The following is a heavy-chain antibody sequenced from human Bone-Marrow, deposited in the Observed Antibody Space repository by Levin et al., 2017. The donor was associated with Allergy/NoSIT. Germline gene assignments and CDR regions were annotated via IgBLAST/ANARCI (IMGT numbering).Heavy chain of an antibody. J-gene: IGHJ6*03. CDR2: ISGSGGST. CDR1: GFTFSSYA. V-gene: IGHV3-23*01. D-gene: IGHD3-3*01. CDR3: AKFWGRLLCMDV. Sequence: ETLSLTCAASGFTFSSYAMSWVRQAPGKGLEWVSAISGSGGSTYYADSVKGRFTISRDNSKNTLYLQMNSLRAEDTAVYYCAKFWGRLLCMDVWGKGTTVTVSS.